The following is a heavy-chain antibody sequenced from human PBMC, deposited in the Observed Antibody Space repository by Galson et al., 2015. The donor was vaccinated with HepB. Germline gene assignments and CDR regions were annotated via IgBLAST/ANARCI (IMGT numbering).Heavy chain of an antibody. CDR1: GYTFTSYY. CDR2: INPSDGST. Sequence: SVKVSCKASGYTFTSYYMHWVRQAPGQGLEWMGIINPSDGSTSYAQKFQGRVTMTRDTSTSTVYMELSSLRSEDTAVYYCARAHKKLGGNSATVDYWGQGTLVTVSS. V-gene: IGHV1-46*01. J-gene: IGHJ4*02. D-gene: IGHD4-23*01. CDR3: ARAHKKLGGNSATVDY.